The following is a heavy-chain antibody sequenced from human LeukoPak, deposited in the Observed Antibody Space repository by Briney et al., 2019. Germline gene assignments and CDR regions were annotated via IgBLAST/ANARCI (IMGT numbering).Heavy chain of an antibody. Sequence: GRSLRLSCAASGFTFDDYAMHWVRQAPGKGLEWVSGISWNSGSIGYADSVKGRFTISRDNAKNSLYLQMNSLRAEDMALYYCAKDENYYYGSGSYRYWGQGTLVTVSS. D-gene: IGHD3-10*01. CDR2: ISWNSGSI. CDR3: AKDENYYYGSGSYRY. CDR1: GFTFDDYA. V-gene: IGHV3-9*03. J-gene: IGHJ4*02.